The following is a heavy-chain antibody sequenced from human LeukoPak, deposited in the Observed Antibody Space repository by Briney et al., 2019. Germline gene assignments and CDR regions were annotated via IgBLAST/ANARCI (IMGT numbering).Heavy chain of an antibody. V-gene: IGHV4-59*01. CDR3: ARGAAGIGDLDP. CDR2: IYYSGST. J-gene: IGHJ5*02. D-gene: IGHD6-13*01. Sequence: PSETLSLTCTVSGGSISSYYWSWIRQPPGKGLEWIGYIYYSGSTNYNPSLKSRVTISVDTSKNQFSLELSSVTAADTAVYYCARGAAGIGDLDPWGQGTLVTVSS. CDR1: GGSISSYY.